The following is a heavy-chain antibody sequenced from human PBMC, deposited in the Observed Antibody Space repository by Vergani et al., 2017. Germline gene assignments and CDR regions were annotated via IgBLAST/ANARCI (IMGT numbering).Heavy chain of an antibody. J-gene: IGHJ6*02. CDR2: INHSGST. Sequence: VQLVESGGGLVQPGGSLRLSCAASGFTFSSYSMNWVRQAPGKGLEWIGEINHSGSTNYNPSLKSRVTISVDTSKNQFSLKLSSVTAADTSVYYCARGARIRFLEWLSRGERGGYYYYAMDVWGQGTTVTVSS. V-gene: IGHV4-34*01. CDR1: GFTFSSYS. CDR3: ARGARIRFLEWLSRGERGGYYYYAMDV. D-gene: IGHD3-3*01.